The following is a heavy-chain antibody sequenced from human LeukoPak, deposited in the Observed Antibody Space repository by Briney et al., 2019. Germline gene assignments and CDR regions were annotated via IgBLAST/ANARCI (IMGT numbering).Heavy chain of an antibody. CDR1: GDSFSNKY. D-gene: IGHD3-10*01. Sequence: SETLSLTCTVSGDSFSNKYWTWIRQAPGKGLEWIGYFYYTGSTSYSPSLSSRLTISIDRSKTQFSPEMHSVTAADTAVYFCARGSGDGFDYWGQGSLVTVSS. J-gene: IGHJ4*02. CDR3: ARGSGDGFDY. CDR2: FYYTGST. V-gene: IGHV4-59*01.